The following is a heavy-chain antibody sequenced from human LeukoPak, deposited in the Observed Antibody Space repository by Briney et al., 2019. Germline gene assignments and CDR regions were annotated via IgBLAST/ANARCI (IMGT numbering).Heavy chain of an antibody. CDR2: IIPIFGTA. CDR1: GGTFSSYA. D-gene: IGHD6-6*01. CDR3: ARGMAAHFFDY. V-gene: IGHV1-69*05. Sequence: VASVKVSCKASGGTFSSYAISWVRQAPGQGLEWMGGIIPIFGTANYAQKFQGRVTITTDESTSTAYMELSSLRSEDTAVYYCARGMAAHFFDYWGQGTLVTVSS. J-gene: IGHJ4*02.